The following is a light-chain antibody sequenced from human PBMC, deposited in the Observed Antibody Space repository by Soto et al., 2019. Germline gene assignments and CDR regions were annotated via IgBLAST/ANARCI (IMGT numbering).Light chain of an antibody. J-gene: IGLJ1*01. V-gene: IGLV3-1*01. CDR3: QTWDSTTAV. CDR1: NLGDKY. CDR2: QDD. Sequence: SYELTQPPSVSVSPGQTASITCSGSNLGDKYVCWYQQKPGQSLVLVIYQDDNRPSGIPERFSGSNSGNTATLTISGTQAMDEADYYCQTWDSTTAVFGTGTKLTVL.